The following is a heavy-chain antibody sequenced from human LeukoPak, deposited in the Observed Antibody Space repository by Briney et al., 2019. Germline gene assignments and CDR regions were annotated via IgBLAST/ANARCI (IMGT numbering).Heavy chain of an antibody. CDR1: GVSMSSYF. D-gene: IGHD3-10*01. CDR3: ARVGYYGSGSYYTFDY. V-gene: IGHV4-59*01. CDR2: IYHSGST. Sequence: SETLSLTCTVSGVSMSSYFWSWIRQPPGKGLEWIGYIYHSGSTHYNPSLKSRVTIAIDTSKNQLSLKLSSVTAADTAVYYCARVGYYGSGSYYTFDYWGQGTLVTVSS. J-gene: IGHJ4*02.